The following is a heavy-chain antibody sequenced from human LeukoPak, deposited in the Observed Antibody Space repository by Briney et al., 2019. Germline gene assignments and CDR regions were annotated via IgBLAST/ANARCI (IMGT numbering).Heavy chain of an antibody. Sequence: GGSLRLSCAASGFILSTFAMHWVRQAPGKGLEWVALISYDGNFRNYAESVKGRFTISRDNSKNTVHLQMNSLGAEDTAVYYCARPAPPGGIVYGFHIWGQGTMVTVSS. J-gene: IGHJ3*02. CDR3: ARPAPPGGIVYGFHI. V-gene: IGHV3-30*04. D-gene: IGHD3-16*02. CDR2: ISYDGNFR. CDR1: GFILSTFA.